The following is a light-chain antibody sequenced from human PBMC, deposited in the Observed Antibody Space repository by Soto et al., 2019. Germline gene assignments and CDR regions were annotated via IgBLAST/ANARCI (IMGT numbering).Light chain of an antibody. Sequence: QSALTQPASVSGSPGQSITISCTGTTSDVGDYIHVSWYQQHPGKAPKLIIYEVTNRPSGVSNRFSGSKSGNTASLTISGLQAEDEADFYCTSYTKRNVWVFGGVTKLTVL. CDR1: TSDVGDYIH. J-gene: IGLJ3*02. V-gene: IGLV2-14*01. CDR3: TSYTKRNVWV. CDR2: EVT.